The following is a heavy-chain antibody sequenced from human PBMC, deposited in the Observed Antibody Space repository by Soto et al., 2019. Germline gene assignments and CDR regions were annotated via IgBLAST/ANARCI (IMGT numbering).Heavy chain of an antibody. J-gene: IGHJ4*02. CDR2: IYYSGSI. CDR1: GASITNSY. V-gene: IGHV4-59*08. CDR3: ARGGGSFSSGWYYDS. Sequence: QVQLQESGPGLVKPSETMSLTCTVSGASITNSYWNWVRQTPGKGLEWIGFIYYSGSIKYNPSLQSRVTISVDTSKNQLSLKLTSVTATDTAVYYCARGGGSFSSGWYYDSWGQGTLVTVSS. D-gene: IGHD6-19*01.